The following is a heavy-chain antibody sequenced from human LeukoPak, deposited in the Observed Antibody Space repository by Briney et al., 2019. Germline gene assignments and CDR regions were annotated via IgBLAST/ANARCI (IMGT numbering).Heavy chain of an antibody. V-gene: IGHV3-23*01. CDR2: ISGSGGST. J-gene: IGHJ4*02. CDR1: GFTFSSYA. D-gene: IGHD2-15*01. CDR3: AKDPPCSGGTCYGYFES. Sequence: GGSLRLSCAASGFTFSSYAMSWVRQAPGKGLEWVSAISGSGGSTFYADSVKGRFTISRDNSKNTLYLQMNNLRDEDTAVYYCAKDPPCSGGTCYGYFESWGQGTLVIVSS.